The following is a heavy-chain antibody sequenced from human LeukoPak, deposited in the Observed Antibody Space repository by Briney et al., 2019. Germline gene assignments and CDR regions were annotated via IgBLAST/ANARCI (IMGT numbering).Heavy chain of an antibody. CDR3: ARGDVLLWFGESPGTNFN. CDR2: IYYSGST. CDR1: GGSISSYY. D-gene: IGHD3-10*01. V-gene: IGHV4-59*01. Sequence: SETLSLTCTVSGGSISSYYWSWIRQPPRKGLEWIGYIYYSGSTNYNPSLKSRVTISVDTSKNQFSLKLSSVTAADTAVYYCARGDVLLWFGESPGTNFNWGQGTLVTVSS. J-gene: IGHJ4*02.